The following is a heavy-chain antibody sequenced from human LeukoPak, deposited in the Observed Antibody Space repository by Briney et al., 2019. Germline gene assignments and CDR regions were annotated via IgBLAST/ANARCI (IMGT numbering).Heavy chain of an antibody. CDR3: ARELAAAGTPYYYMDV. CDR2: IIPIFGTA. Sequence: VASLTVSCKASGGTFSSYAISWVRQAPGQGLEWMGGIIPIFGTANYAQKFQGRVTITTDESTSTAYMELSSLRSEDTAVYYCARELAAAGTPYYYMDVWGKGTTVTVSS. J-gene: IGHJ6*03. CDR1: GGTFSSYA. D-gene: IGHD6-13*01. V-gene: IGHV1-69*05.